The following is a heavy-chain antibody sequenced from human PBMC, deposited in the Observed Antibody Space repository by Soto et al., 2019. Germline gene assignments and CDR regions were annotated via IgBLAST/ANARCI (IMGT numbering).Heavy chain of an antibody. D-gene: IGHD3-10*01. CDR2: IGTAGDT. J-gene: IGHJ6*02. V-gene: IGHV3-13*04. Sequence: GGSLRLSCAASGFTFSSYDMHWVRQATGKGLEWVSAIGTAGDTYYPGSVKGRFTISRENAKNSLYLQMNSLRAGDTAVYYCARVYRSYYYGSEYGMDLWGQGTTVTVSS. CDR3: ARVYRSYYYGSEYGMDL. CDR1: GFTFSSYD.